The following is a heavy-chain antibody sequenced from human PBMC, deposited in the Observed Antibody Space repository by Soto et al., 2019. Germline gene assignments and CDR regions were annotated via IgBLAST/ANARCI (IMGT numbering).Heavy chain of an antibody. J-gene: IGHJ6*02. Sequence: PSETLSLTCAVSGGSISSSNWWSWVRQPPGKGLEWIGEIYHSGSTKYNPSLKSRVTISVDKSKNQFSLKLSSVTAADTALYYCASVRGGYYYGMDVWGQGTTVTVPS. CDR3: ASVRGGYYYGMDV. CDR2: IYHSGST. V-gene: IGHV4-4*02. CDR1: GGSISSSNW. D-gene: IGHD3-10*02.